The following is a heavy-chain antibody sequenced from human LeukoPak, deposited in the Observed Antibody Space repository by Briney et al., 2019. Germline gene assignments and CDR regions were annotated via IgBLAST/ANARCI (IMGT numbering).Heavy chain of an antibody. Sequence: GGFLRLSCVASGFTFSNYWMTWVRQAPGKGLEWVANIKTDGSQKSYVDSVKGRFTISRDNAKNSLYLQMNSLRAEDTAVYYCARDVSYCPGDYWGQGTLVTVSS. D-gene: IGHD2-21*02. CDR3: ARDVSYCPGDY. J-gene: IGHJ4*02. CDR1: GFTFSNYW. V-gene: IGHV3-7*01. CDR2: IKTDGSQK.